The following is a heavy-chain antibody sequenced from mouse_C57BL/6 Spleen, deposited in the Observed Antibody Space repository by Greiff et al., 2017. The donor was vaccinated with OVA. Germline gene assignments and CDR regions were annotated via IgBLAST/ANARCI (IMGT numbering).Heavy chain of an antibody. D-gene: IGHD1-1*01. CDR2: ISDGGSYT. CDR1: GFTFSSYA. CDR3: AREEGSYYYGSSLFDY. Sequence: EVKLVESGGGLVKPGGSLKLSCAASGFTFSSYAMSWVRQTPEKRLEWVATISDGGSYTYYPDNVKGRFTISRDNAKNNLYLQMSHLKSEDTAMYYCAREEGSYYYGSSLFDYWGQGTTLTVSS. V-gene: IGHV5-4*01. J-gene: IGHJ2*01.